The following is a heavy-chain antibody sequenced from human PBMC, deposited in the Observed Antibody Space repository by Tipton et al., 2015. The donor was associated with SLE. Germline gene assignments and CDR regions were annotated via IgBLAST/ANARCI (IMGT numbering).Heavy chain of an antibody. CDR3: ARLNPGDYIWGSYPVFDY. Sequence: TLSLTCTVSGGSISSYYWSWIRQPPGKGLEWIGSIYYSGSTYYNPSLKSRVTISVDTSKNQFSLKLSSVTAADTAVYYCARLNPGDYIWGSYPVFDYWGQGTLVTVSS. J-gene: IGHJ4*02. V-gene: IGHV4-39*07. CDR1: GGSISSYY. CDR2: IYYSGST. D-gene: IGHD3-16*02.